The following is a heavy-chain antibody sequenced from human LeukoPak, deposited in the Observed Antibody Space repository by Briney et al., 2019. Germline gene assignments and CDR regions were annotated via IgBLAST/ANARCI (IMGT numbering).Heavy chain of an antibody. CDR3: AKDPYRVIVATGNYLDP. Sequence: GTSLRLSCATSGFTFSSYGMHWVRQVPGKGLEWVAVISNDGSNIQYGDSAKGRFTISRDNSKNRVFLHMNSLRSEDTAVYYCAKDPYRVIVATGNYLDPWGQGTLVTVSS. CDR1: GFTFSSYG. D-gene: IGHD2-21*01. CDR2: ISNDGSNI. V-gene: IGHV3-30*18. J-gene: IGHJ5*02.